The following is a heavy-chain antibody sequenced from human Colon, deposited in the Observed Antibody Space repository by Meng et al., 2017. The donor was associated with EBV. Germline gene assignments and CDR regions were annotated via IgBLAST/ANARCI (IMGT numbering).Heavy chain of an antibody. CDR2: IYHGGNT. D-gene: IGHD5-24*01. Sequence: QVQLQGSGPGLGEPSGTLSLTCAVSGASISSNNWWSWVRQPPGKGLEWIGEIYHGGNTNYNPSLKSRVTISVDRSNDQFSLSLSSVTAADTAVYYCARGNAYNAPSFDYWGQGTLVTVSS. J-gene: IGHJ4*02. V-gene: IGHV4-4*02. CDR3: ARGNAYNAPSFDY. CDR1: GASISSNNW.